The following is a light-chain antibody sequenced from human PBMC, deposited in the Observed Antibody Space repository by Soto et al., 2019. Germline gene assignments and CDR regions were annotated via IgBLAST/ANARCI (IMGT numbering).Light chain of an antibody. J-gene: IGKJ4*01. CDR1: QGIRND. CDR3: QQYDILLT. CDR2: AAS. V-gene: IGKV1-6*01. Sequence: AIQMTQSPSSLSASVGDRVNITCRASQGIRNDLGWYQQKPGQAPELLIYAASNLQSGVPSRFSGSGSGTDFTLTISSLQPEDFATYFCQQYDILLTFGGGTKVDI.